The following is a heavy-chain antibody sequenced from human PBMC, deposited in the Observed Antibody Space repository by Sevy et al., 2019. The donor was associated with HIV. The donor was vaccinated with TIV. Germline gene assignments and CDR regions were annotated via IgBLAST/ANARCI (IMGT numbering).Heavy chain of an antibody. D-gene: IGHD6-13*01. CDR2: ISGSGGST. J-gene: IGHJ6*03. Sequence: GGSLRLSCAASGFTFSSYAMSWVRQAPGKGLEWVSAISGSGGSTYYADSVKGRFTISRDNSKNTLYLQMNSLRAEDTAVYYCAKGSYSSSWTGTPIYYYYYYYMDVWGKGTTVTVSS. V-gene: IGHV3-23*01. CDR1: GFTFSSYA. CDR3: AKGSYSSSWTGTPIYYYYYYYMDV.